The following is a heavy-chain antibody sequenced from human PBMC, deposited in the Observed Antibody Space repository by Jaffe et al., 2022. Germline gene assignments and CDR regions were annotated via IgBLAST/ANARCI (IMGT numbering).Heavy chain of an antibody. CDR2: IYHSGST. CDR3: ARHSGYMVGRYYFDY. V-gene: IGHV4-38-2*01. D-gene: IGHD3-22*01. CDR1: GYSISSGYY. Sequence: QVQLQESGPGLVKPSETLSLTCAVSGYSISSGYYWGWIRQPPGKGLEWIGSIYHSGSTYYNPSLKSRVTISVDTSKNQFSLKLSSVTAADTAVYYCARHSGYMVGRYYFDYWGQGTLVTVSS. J-gene: IGHJ4*02.